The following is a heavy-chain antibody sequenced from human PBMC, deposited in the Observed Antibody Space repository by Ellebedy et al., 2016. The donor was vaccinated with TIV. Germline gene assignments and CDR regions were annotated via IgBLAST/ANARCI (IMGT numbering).Heavy chain of an antibody. CDR2: IYYSGST. J-gene: IGHJ5*02. CDR3: ARIIIAVARSGWFDP. V-gene: IGHV4-39*01. D-gene: IGHD6-19*01. CDR1: GGSISSSSYY. Sequence: SETLSLTXTVSGGSISSSSYYWGWIRQPPGKGLEWIGSIYYSGSTYYNPSLKSRVTISVDTSKNQFSLKLSSVTAADTAVYYCARIIIAVARSGWFDPWGQGTLVTVSS.